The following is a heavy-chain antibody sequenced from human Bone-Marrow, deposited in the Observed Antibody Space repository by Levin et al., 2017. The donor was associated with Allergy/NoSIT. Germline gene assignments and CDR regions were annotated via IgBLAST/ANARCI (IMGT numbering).Heavy chain of an antibody. Sequence: SETLSLTCNVSGVSINSGGYYWSWIRQHPEKGLEWIGYIHHSGSSSHNPSLKSRVTISVDTSENQFSLRLTSVTAADTAVYYCARGGYGNVGLFDFWGQGTLVTVSS. V-gene: IGHV4-31*03. CDR3: ARGGYGNVGLFDF. J-gene: IGHJ4*02. CDR1: GVSINSGGYY. D-gene: IGHD4-11*01. CDR2: IHHSGSS.